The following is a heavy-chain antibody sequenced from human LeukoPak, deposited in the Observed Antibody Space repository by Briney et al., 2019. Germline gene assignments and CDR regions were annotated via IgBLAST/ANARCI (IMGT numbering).Heavy chain of an antibody. CDR1: EFTFSSYS. Sequence: GGSLRLSCAASEFTFSSYSMNWVRQAPGKGLEWVSSISSSSSYIYYADSVKGRFTISRDNAKNSLYLQMNSLRAEDTAVYYCARDLLGMATVGTFFDIWGQGTMVTVSS. D-gene: IGHD5-24*01. CDR2: ISSSSSYI. V-gene: IGHV3-21*01. J-gene: IGHJ3*02. CDR3: ARDLLGMATVGTFFDI.